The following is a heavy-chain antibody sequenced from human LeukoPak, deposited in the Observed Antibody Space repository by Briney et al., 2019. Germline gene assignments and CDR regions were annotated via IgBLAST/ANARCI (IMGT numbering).Heavy chain of an antibody. J-gene: IGHJ4*02. Sequence: SETLSLICAVSGGSISSYYWSWFRQPPGKGLEWIGYMYYSGITNYNPSLKSRVTISVDTSKNQFSLKLSSVTAADTAVYYCARRVAVAGDYYFDYWGQGTLVTVSA. CDR1: GGSISSYY. CDR3: ARRVAVAGDYYFDY. V-gene: IGHV4-59*08. CDR2: MYYSGIT. D-gene: IGHD6-19*01.